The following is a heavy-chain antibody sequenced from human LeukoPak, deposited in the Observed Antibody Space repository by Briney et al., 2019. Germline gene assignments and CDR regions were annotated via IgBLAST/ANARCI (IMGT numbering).Heavy chain of an antibody. CDR3: ARGSSSWYFLYYFDY. Sequence: SETLSLTCAVYGGSFSGYYWSWIRQPPGKGLEWIGEINHSGSTNYNPSLKSRVTISVDTSKNQFSLKLSSVTAADTAVYYCARGSSSWYFLYYFDYWGQGTLVTVSS. J-gene: IGHJ4*02. CDR1: GGSFSGYY. V-gene: IGHV4-34*01. CDR2: INHSGST. D-gene: IGHD6-13*01.